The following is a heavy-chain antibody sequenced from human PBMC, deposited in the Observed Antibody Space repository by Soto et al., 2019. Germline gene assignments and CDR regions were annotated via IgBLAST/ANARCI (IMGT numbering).Heavy chain of an antibody. CDR2: ISGSGGST. D-gene: IGHD4-17*01. Sequence: EVQLLESGGGLVQPGGSLRLSCAASGFTFSSYAMSWVRQAPGKGLEWVSAISGSGGSTYYADSVKGRFTISRDNSKNTLYLQMNSLRAEDTAVYYCAKGGATVTTRIGNYYYGMDVWGQGTTVTVSS. CDR1: GFTFSSYA. V-gene: IGHV3-23*01. CDR3: AKGGATVTTRIGNYYYGMDV. J-gene: IGHJ6*02.